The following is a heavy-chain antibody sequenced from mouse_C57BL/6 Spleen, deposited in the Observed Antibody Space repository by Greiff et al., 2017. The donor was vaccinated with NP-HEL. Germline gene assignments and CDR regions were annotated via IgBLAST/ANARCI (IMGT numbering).Heavy chain of an antibody. J-gene: IGHJ2*01. Sequence: VQLQQSGPELVKPGASVKISCKASGYAFSSSWMNWVKQRPGKGLEWIGRIYPGDGDTNYNGKFKGKATLTADKSSSTAYMQLSSLTSEDSAVYFCARDTTVYYFDYWGQSTTLTVSS. CDR3: ARDTTVYYFDY. CDR2: IYPGDGDT. CDR1: GYAFSSSW. V-gene: IGHV1-82*01. D-gene: IGHD1-1*01.